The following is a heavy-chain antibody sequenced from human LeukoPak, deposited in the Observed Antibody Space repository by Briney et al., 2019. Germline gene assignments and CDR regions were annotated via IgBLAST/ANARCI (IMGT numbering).Heavy chain of an antibody. D-gene: IGHD4-11*01. V-gene: IGHV3-73*01. Sequence: SGGSLGLSCAASGFTFSGSAMHWVRQASGKGLEWVGRIRSKANSYATAYAASVKGRFTISRDDSKNTAYLQMNSLKTEDTAVYYCAKDLSSNYVSSWAFDYWGQGTLVTVSS. CDR2: IRSKANSYAT. J-gene: IGHJ4*02. CDR3: AKDLSSNYVSSWAFDY. CDR1: GFTFSGSA.